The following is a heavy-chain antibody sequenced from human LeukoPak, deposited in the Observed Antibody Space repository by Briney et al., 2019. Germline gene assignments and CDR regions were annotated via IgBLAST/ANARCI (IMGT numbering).Heavy chain of an antibody. CDR1: GFTFSSYW. V-gene: IGHV3-7*01. J-gene: IGHJ4*02. CDR3: ARAGGSSWADY. CDR2: IKQDGSEK. D-gene: IGHD6-13*01. Sequence: GGSLRLSCAASGFTFSSYWMSWVRQVPGKGLEWVANIKQDGSEKNYVDSVKGRFTISRDNAKNSVYLQMNSLRAEDMAVYYCARAGGSSWADYWGQGTLVTVSS.